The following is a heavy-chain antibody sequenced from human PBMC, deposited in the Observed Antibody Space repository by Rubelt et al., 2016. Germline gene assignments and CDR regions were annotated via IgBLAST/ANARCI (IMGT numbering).Heavy chain of an antibody. CDR3: ARSSSANDY. CDR2: IKHDGSEK. CDR1: GFTFSTYW. Sequence: EVQLVESGGGLIQPGGSLRLSCAASGFTFSTYWMSWVRQAPGKGLEWVANIKHDGSEKYYVDSVKGRFTISRDNAKNSQDLQMTSLGAEDTALYFCARSSSANDYWGQGTLVTVSS. J-gene: IGHJ4*02. V-gene: IGHV3-7*02. D-gene: IGHD6-13*01.